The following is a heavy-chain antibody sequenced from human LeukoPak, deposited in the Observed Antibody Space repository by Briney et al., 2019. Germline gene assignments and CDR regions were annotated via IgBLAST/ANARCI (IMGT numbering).Heavy chain of an antibody. CDR3: ANWNYGYYFDY. CDR2: ISYDGSNK. D-gene: IGHD1-7*01. J-gene: IGHJ4*02. Sequence: PGGSLRLSCAASGFTFSSYGMHWVRQAPGKGLEWVAAISYDGSNKYYADSVKGRFTISRDNSKNTLYLQMNSLRAEDTAVYYCANWNYGYYFDYWGQGTLVTVSS. V-gene: IGHV3-30*18. CDR1: GFTFSSYG.